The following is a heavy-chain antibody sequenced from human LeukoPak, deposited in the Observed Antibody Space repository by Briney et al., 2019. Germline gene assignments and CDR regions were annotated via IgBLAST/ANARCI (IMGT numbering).Heavy chain of an antibody. Sequence: GGSLRLSCAASGFTFSSYAMHWVRQAPGKGLEWVAVISYDGSNKYYADSVKGRFTISRDNSKNTLYLQMNSLRAEDTAVYYCARGEIAARPIAEPSFDYWGQGTLVTVSS. CDR1: GFTFSSYA. V-gene: IGHV3-30*01. J-gene: IGHJ4*02. CDR2: ISYDGSNK. D-gene: IGHD6-6*01. CDR3: ARGEIAARPIAEPSFDY.